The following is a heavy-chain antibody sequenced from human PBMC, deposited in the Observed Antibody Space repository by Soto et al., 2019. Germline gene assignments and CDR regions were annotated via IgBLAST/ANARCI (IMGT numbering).Heavy chain of an antibody. V-gene: IGHV1-18*01. Sequence: QVQLVQSGAEVKKPGASVKVSCKASGYTFTSYGISWVRQAPVQGLEWMGWINVYNGNTNYAQKLQGRGTMTTDTPTSTAYLDLRSLRSDATAVYFCARDTSRGEYDYWGQGTLVTVSS. CDR2: INVYNGNT. CDR3: ARDTSRGEYDY. J-gene: IGHJ4*02. D-gene: IGHD3-10*01. CDR1: GYTFTSYG.